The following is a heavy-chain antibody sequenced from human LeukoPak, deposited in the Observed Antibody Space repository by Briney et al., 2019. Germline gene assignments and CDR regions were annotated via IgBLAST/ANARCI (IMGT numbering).Heavy chain of an antibody. CDR3: ARERYYDSSGYYYTHYFDY. J-gene: IGHJ4*02. V-gene: IGHV4-30-4*08. D-gene: IGHD3-22*01. CDR2: IYYSGST. CDR1: GGSISSGDYY. Sequence: SQTLSLTCTVSGGSISSGDYYWSWIRQPPGKGLEWIGYIYYSGSTYYNPSLKSRVTISVDTSKNQFSLKLSSVTAADTAVYYCARERYYDSSGYYYTHYFDYWGQGTLVTVSS.